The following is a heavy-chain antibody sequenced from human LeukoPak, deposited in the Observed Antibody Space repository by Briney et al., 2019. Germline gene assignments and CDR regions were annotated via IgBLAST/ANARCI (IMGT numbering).Heavy chain of an antibody. CDR2: INPNSGGT. V-gene: IGHV1-2*02. J-gene: IGHJ6*03. CDR3: ASQVVPAANGEEYYYMDV. D-gene: IGHD2-2*01. Sequence: WASVKVSCKASGYTFTGYYMHWVRQAPGQGLEWMGWINPNSGGTNYAQKFQGRVTMTRDTSISTAYMELSRLRSDDTAVYYYASQVVPAANGEEYYYMDVWGRGTTVTVSS. CDR1: GYTFTGYY.